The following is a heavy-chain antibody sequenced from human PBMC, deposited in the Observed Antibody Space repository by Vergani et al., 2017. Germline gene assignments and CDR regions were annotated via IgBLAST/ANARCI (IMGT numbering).Heavy chain of an antibody. J-gene: IGHJ5*02. CDR3: ARDSGGYLCGSSEAWFVP. V-gene: IGHV4-39*02. CDR1: GGSINPSSSL. Sequence: QLQLQESGPGLVKPSETLSLIWTVSGGSINPSSSLLGWIRQSPGKGLDWIGSINYVGRTYYIPSLQSRATVLVDTAKNQFSLNLTSVTAADTAVYYCARDSGGYLCGSSEAWFVPWGQGTLVTFSS. D-gene: IGHD3-16*01. CDR2: INYVGRT.